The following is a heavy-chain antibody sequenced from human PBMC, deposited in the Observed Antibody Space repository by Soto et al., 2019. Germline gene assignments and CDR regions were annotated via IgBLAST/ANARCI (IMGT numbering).Heavy chain of an antibody. CDR1: GFTVSSNY. V-gene: IGHV3-66*01. CDR3: ARSTYCGGDCSDY. Sequence: HPGGSLRLSCPASGFTVSSNYMSWVRHAPGKGLEWVSVIYSGGSTYYADSVKSRFTISRDNSKNTLYLQMNSLRTEDTAVYSCARSTYCGGDCSDYWGQGTLVSVSS. D-gene: IGHD2-21*02. CDR2: IYSGGST. J-gene: IGHJ4*02.